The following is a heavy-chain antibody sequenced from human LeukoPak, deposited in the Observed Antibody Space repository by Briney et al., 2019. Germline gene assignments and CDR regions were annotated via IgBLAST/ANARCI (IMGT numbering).Heavy chain of an antibody. CDR1: GFTFDDYA. V-gene: IGHV3-9*01. J-gene: IGHJ5*02. CDR3: ARGADGVSSNSRGWFDP. D-gene: IGHD2-15*01. CDR2: ISWNSGSI. Sequence: HTGRSLRLSCAASGFTFDDYAMHWVRQAPGKGLEWVSGISWNSGSIGYADSVKGRFTISRDNARNSLYLQMNTLRAEDTAVYSCARGADGVSSNSRGWFDPWGQGTLVTVSS.